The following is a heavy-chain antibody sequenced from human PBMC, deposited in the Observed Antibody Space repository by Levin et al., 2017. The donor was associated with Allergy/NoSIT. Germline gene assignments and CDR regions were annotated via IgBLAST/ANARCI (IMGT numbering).Heavy chain of an antibody. V-gene: IGHV4-39*01. CDR1: GGSIRSNSHY. J-gene: IGHJ4*02. CDR2: IYSSGST. D-gene: IGHD6-6*01. CDR3: ARHAGGIVVHPHFDS. Sequence: GSLRLSCTVSGGSIRSNSHYWGWIRQPPGKGLEWIGTIYSSGSTYYNTSLKSRVTLSVDTSKNQVSLKLNSVTAADTAVYFCARHAGGIVVHPHFDSWGQGTLVTVSS.